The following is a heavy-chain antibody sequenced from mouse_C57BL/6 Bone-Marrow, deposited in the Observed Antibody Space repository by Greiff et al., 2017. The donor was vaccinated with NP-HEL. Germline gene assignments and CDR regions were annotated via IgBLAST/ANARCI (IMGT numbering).Heavy chain of an antibody. D-gene: IGHD1-1*01. CDR3: ARSGYYGSSPVDFDY. V-gene: IGHV1-55*01. J-gene: IGHJ2*01. CDR2: IYPGSGST. CDR1: GYTFTSYW. Sequence: QVQLKQPGAELVKPGASVKMSCKASGYTFTSYWITWVKQRPGQGLEWIGDIYPGSGSTNYNEKFKSKATLTVDTSSSTAYMQLSSLTSEDSAVYYCARSGYYGSSPVDFDYWGQGTTLTVSS.